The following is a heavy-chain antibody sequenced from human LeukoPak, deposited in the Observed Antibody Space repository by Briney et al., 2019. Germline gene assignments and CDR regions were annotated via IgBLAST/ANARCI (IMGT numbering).Heavy chain of an antibody. Sequence: ASVKVSCKASGYTFTGYYMHWVRQAPGQGLEWMGWINPNSGGTNYAQKFQGRVTMTRDTSISTAYMELSRLRSDDTAVYYCARVLPYSSSWWGFHDYYYGMDVWGQGTTVTVSS. CDR2: INPNSGGT. V-gene: IGHV1-2*02. CDR1: GYTFTGYY. J-gene: IGHJ6*02. D-gene: IGHD6-13*01. CDR3: ARVLPYSSSWWGFHDYYYGMDV.